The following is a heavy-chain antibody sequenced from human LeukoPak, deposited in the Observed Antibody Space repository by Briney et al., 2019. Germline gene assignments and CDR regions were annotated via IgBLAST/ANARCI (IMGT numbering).Heavy chain of an antibody. Sequence: PGGSLRLSRAASGFTFSSYGMHWVRQAPGKGLEWVAVIWYDGSNKYYADSVKGRFTISRDNSKNTLYLQMNSLRAEDTAVYYCAKEAYYDSSGYYSWGQGTLVTVSS. CDR3: AKEAYYDSSGYYS. V-gene: IGHV3-33*06. CDR1: GFTFSSYG. D-gene: IGHD3-22*01. J-gene: IGHJ4*02. CDR2: IWYDGSNK.